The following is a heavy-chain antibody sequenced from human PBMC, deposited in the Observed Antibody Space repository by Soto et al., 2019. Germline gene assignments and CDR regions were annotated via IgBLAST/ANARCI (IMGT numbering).Heavy chain of an antibody. Sequence: QVQLVQSGAEVKKPGSSVKVSCKASGGSFSSYAISWVRQAPGQGLEWMGGIIPIFGTANYALKFQGRVTNTADESTSTAYMELSSLRSEDTAVYYCARDLRRQLPNYGMDVWGQGTTVTVSS. D-gene: IGHD2-2*01. CDR3: ARDLRRQLPNYGMDV. CDR2: IIPIFGTA. CDR1: GGSFSSYA. V-gene: IGHV1-69*12. J-gene: IGHJ6*02.